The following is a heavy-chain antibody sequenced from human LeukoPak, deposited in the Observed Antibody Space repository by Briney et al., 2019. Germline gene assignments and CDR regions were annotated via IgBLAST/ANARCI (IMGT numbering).Heavy chain of an antibody. V-gene: IGHV4-59*01. Sequence: SETLSLTCTVSGGSINPYYWSWIRQSPGKGLEWIGFISHAGSTLYNPSLMNRVAISLDTSRNQFSLKVTSMTAADTAVYYCARGGASSRWLNFWGLGTLVTVSS. D-gene: IGHD5-24*01. J-gene: IGHJ4*02. CDR2: ISHAGST. CDR3: ARGGASSRWLNF. CDR1: GGSINPYY.